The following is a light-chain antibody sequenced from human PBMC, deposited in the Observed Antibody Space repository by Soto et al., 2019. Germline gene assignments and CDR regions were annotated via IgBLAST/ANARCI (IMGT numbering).Light chain of an antibody. CDR2: RNN. Sequence: QPVLTQPPSASGTPGQRVTISCSGSSSNIGSNYVYWYQQLPGTAPKLLIYRNNQRPSGVPDRFSGSKSGTSASLAISGLRSEDEADYYCAAWDDSLSGLFGGGTKVT. V-gene: IGLV1-47*01. CDR3: AAWDDSLSGL. CDR1: SSNIGSNY. J-gene: IGLJ2*01.